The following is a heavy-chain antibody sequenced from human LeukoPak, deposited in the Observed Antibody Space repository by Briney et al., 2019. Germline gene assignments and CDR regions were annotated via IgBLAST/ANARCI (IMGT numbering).Heavy chain of an antibody. V-gene: IGHV3-49*04. Sequence: GGSLRLSCTASGFTFGDYAMSWVRQAPGKGLEWVGFIRSKAYGGTTEYAASVKGRFTISRDDSKSIAYLQMNSLKTEDTAVYYCTSATWDPTYYEEDYWGQGTLVTVSS. CDR2: IRSKAYGGTT. CDR1: GFTFGDYA. D-gene: IGHD1-26*01. J-gene: IGHJ4*02. CDR3: TSATWDPTYYEEDY.